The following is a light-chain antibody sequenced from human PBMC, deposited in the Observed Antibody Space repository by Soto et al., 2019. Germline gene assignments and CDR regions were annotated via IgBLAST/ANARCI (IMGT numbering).Light chain of an antibody. J-gene: IGKJ1*01. V-gene: IGKV3-15*01. CDR3: QQYKNWPPVT. Sequence: ETVMPQSLATLSMSTGAKATLSCRVSQSVSSNLACYQQKPGQAPRLLIYGASTRATGIPARFSGSGSGTEFTLTISSLQSEDFAVYYCQQYKNWPPVTFGQGTKVDI. CDR1: QSVSSN. CDR2: GAS.